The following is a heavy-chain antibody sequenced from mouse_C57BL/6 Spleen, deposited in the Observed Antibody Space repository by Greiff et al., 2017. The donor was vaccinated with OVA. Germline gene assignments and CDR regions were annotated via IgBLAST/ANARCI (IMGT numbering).Heavy chain of an antibody. CDR2: IYPSDSET. CDR3: ARGGRYFDY. Sequence: QVHVKQPGAELVRPGSSVKLSCKASGYTFTSYWMDWVKQRPGQGLEWIGNIYPSDSETHYNQKFKDKATLTVDKSSSTAYMQLSSLTSEDSAVYYCARGGRYFDYWGQGTTLTVSS. V-gene: IGHV1-61*01. CDR1: GYTFTSYW. D-gene: IGHD3-3*01. J-gene: IGHJ2*01.